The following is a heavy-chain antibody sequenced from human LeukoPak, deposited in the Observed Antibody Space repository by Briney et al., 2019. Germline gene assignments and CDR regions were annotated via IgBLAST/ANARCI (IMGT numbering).Heavy chain of an antibody. CDR2: IYYSGST. V-gene: IGHV4-59*01. D-gene: IGHD1-26*01. J-gene: IGHJ6*03. CDR1: GGSISSYY. CDR3: ARGSWGGSSTGRLDYYYYYMDV. Sequence: SETLSLTCTVSGGSISSYYWSWIRQPPGKGLEWIGYIYYSGSTNYNPSLKSRVTISVDTSKNQFSLKLSSVTAADTAVYYCARGSWGGSSTGRLDYYYYYMDVWGKGTTVTVSS.